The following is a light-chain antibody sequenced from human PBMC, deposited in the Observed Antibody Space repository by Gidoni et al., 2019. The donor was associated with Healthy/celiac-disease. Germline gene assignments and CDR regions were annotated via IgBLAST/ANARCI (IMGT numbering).Light chain of an antibody. CDR1: SSDVGSYNR. J-gene: IGLJ1*01. CDR2: EVS. Sequence: QSALTQPPSVSGSPGQSVTISCTGTSSDVGSYNRVSWYQQPPGTAPKLMIYEVSSRPSGVHDRFAGSKSGNTASLTISGIQTEDEADYYCSLYTSSSTYVFGTGTKVTVL. CDR3: SLYTSSSTYV. V-gene: IGLV2-18*01.